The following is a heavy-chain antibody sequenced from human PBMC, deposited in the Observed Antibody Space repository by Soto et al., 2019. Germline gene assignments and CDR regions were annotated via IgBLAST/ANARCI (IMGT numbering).Heavy chain of an antibody. CDR2: IYSSGTT. CDR1: GGSISSYY. D-gene: IGHD6-13*01. V-gene: IGHV4-4*07. Sequence: SETLSLTCTVSGGSISSYYWNWIRQPAGKGLEWIGRIYSSGTTNYNPSLKSRVTMSVDTSKNQFSLNLSSVTAADTAVYYCVREGSSSWYYFDYWGQGTLVTVSS. CDR3: VREGSSSWYYFDY. J-gene: IGHJ4*02.